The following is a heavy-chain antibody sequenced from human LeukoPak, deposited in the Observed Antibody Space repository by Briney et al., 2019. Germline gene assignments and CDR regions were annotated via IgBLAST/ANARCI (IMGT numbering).Heavy chain of an antibody. V-gene: IGHV4-59*12. CDR1: GGSISSYY. CDR2: IYYSGST. J-gene: IGHJ5*02. CDR3: ARAGDYGDYVGWFDP. Sequence: RSSETLSLTCTVSGGSISSYYWGWIRQPPGEGLEWIGYIYYSGSTNYNPSLKSRVTMSVDTSKKQFSLKLTSVTAADTAVYYCARAGDYGDYVGWFDPWGQGTLVTVSS. D-gene: IGHD4-17*01.